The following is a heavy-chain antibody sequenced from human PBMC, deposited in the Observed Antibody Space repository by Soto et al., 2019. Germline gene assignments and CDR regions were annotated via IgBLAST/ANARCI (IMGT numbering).Heavy chain of an antibody. V-gene: IGHV3-21*01. J-gene: IGHJ4*02. CDR2: ISSSSSYI. Sequence: GGSLRLSCAASGFTFSSYSMNWVRQAPGKGLEWVSSISSSSSYIYYADSVKGRFTISRDNAKNSLYQQMNSLRAEDTAVYYCARDSGADYGDYGGGFDYWGQGTLVTVSS. D-gene: IGHD4-17*01. CDR3: ARDSGADYGDYGGGFDY. CDR1: GFTFSSYS.